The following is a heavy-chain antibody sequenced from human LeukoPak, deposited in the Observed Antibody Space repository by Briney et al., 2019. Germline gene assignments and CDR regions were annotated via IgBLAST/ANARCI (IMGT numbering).Heavy chain of an antibody. D-gene: IGHD3-22*01. V-gene: IGHV3-30-3*01. Sequence: GGSLRLSCAASGFTFSSYAMHWVRQAPGKGLEWVAVISYDGSNKYYADSVKGRFTISRDNSKNTLYLQMNSLRAEDTAVYYCARDLWRYYDSSGYSPLYWGQGTLVTVSS. J-gene: IGHJ4*02. CDR2: ISYDGSNK. CDR3: ARDLWRYYDSSGYSPLY. CDR1: GFTFSSYA.